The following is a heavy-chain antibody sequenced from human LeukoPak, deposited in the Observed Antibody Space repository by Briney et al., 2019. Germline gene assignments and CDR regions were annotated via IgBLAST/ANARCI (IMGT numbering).Heavy chain of an antibody. D-gene: IGHD2-21*02. CDR1: GGSINNYY. Sequence: SETLSLTCTVSGGSINNYYWSWFRNPPGKELRGIGYVNYIGATDYNPSLKSRVTIAVDTSKNQFSLKLSSVTAADTAVYYCARDRKEDIVVVTARPYYYGMDVWGQGTTVTVSS. CDR3: ARDRKEDIVVVTARPYYYGMDV. J-gene: IGHJ6*02. V-gene: IGHV4-59*12. CDR2: VNYIGAT.